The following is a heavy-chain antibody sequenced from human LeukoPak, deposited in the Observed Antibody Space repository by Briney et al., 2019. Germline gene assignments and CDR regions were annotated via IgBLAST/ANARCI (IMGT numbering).Heavy chain of an antibody. CDR2: IGAYNGNT. J-gene: IGHJ5*02. V-gene: IGHV1-18*01. CDR3: ARGDFDWLSMQNWFDP. D-gene: IGHD3-9*01. Sequence: ASVKVSCKASGYTFTSYGISWVRQAPGQGLEWMGWIGAYNGNTNYAQKLQGRVTMTTDTSTSTAYMELRSLRSDDTAVYYCARGDFDWLSMQNWFDPWGQGTLVTVSS. CDR1: GYTFTSYG.